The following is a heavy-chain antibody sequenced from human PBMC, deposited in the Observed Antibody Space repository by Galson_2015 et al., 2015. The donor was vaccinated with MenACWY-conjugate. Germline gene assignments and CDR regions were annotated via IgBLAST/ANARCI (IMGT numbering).Heavy chain of an antibody. V-gene: IGHV3-74*01. CDR2: INPGGSST. Sequence: VRQAPGKGLVWVSRINPGGSSTTYADSVKDRFTISRDNAKNTLYLQMNSLRPEDTAVFYCAKTRGASFYFDSWGQGTLVTVSS. CDR3: AKTRGASFYFDS. D-gene: IGHD1-26*01. J-gene: IGHJ4*02.